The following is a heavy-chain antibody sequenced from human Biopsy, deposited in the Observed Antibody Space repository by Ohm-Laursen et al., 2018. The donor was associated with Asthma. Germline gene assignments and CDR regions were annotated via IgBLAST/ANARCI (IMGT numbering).Heavy chain of an antibody. V-gene: IGHV3-30-3*01. CDR3: ARGDSSNWLHYYFDY. CDR2: ISYDGSSI. CDR1: RFTYE. J-gene: IGHJ4*02. D-gene: IGHD3-22*01. Sequence: RSLRLSCSASRFTYEMHCVRQAPGKGLEWVAVISYDGSSIYYADSVKGRFTISRDNSKNTLYLQMNSLRAEDTAVYYCARGDSSNWLHYYFDYWGQGTLVTVSS.